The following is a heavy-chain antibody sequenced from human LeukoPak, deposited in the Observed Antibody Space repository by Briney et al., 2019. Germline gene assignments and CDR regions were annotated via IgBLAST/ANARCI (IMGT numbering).Heavy chain of an antibody. CDR2: IWYDENKK. J-gene: IGHJ4*02. V-gene: IGHV3-33*01. Sequence: GGSLRLSCAASGFTFSNYGMHWVRQAPGKGLEWVAVIWYDENKKYYADSVKGRFTISRDNSKNTLYLQMNSLRAEDTAVYYCARDPAYYDSSGLTDYWGQGTLVTVSS. CDR1: GFTFSNYG. CDR3: ARDPAYYDSSGLTDY. D-gene: IGHD3-22*01.